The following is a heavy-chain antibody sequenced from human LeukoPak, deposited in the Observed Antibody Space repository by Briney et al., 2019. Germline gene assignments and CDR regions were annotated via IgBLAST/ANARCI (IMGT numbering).Heavy chain of an antibody. CDR1: GGSISPYY. J-gene: IGHJ4*02. CDR2: IFHTGSGST. V-gene: IGHV4-59*01. D-gene: IGHD3-22*01. Sequence: SETLSLTCAVSGGSISPYYWSWIRRPPGKGLEWIGYIFHTGSGSTSHNPSLKSRVTISVDTSKNQFSLKLSSVTAADTAVYYCARAISYYDSSGYLYYFDYWGQGTLVTVSS. CDR3: ARAISYYDSSGYLYYFDY.